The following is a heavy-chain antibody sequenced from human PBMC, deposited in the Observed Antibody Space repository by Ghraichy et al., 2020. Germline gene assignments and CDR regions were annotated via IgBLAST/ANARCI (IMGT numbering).Heavy chain of an antibody. V-gene: IGHV4-39*01. CDR2: IYYSGST. CDR3: ARRLHFYGSGSYDY. CDR1: GGSISNNNYY. J-gene: IGHJ4*02. Sequence: SETLSLTCSVSGGSISNNNYYWGWVRQPPGKGLEWIGTIYYSGSTYYNPSLNSRLTMSVDTSKNQFSLKLSSVTAADTAVYYCARRLHFYGSGSYDYWGQGTLVTVSS. D-gene: IGHD3-10*01.